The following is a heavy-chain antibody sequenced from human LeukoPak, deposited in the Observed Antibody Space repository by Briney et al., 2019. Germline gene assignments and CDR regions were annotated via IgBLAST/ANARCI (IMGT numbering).Heavy chain of an antibody. V-gene: IGHV1-18*01. CDR1: GYTFTSYG. CDR2: ISAYNGNT. J-gene: IGHJ4*02. Sequence: ASVKVSCKASGYTFTSYGISWVRQAPGQGLEWMGWISAYNGNTNYAQKLRGRVTMTTDTSTSTAYMELRSLRADDTAGYFCERTPVDTPMANPDHWGQGTLVTVSS. CDR3: ERTPVDTPMANPDH. D-gene: IGHD5-18*01.